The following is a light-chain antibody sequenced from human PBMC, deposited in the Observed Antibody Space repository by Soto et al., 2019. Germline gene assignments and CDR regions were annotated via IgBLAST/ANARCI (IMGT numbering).Light chain of an antibody. CDR3: LQEFNFPRT. CDR2: SAS. V-gene: IGKV1-6*01. Sequence: AIQMTQSPSSLSASVGDRVTITCLASQGIRDTLAWFQQKPGKAPQVLIYSASSLQRGVPSRFSGSGSGTDFTLTISSLQPEDFATYYCLQEFNFPRTFGQGTKVDIK. CDR1: QGIRDT. J-gene: IGKJ1*01.